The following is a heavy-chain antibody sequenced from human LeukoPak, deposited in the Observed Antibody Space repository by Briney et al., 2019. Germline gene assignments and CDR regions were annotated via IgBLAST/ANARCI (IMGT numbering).Heavy chain of an antibody. Sequence: SETLSLTCTVSGGSISSSSHHWGWIRQPPGKGLEWIGTIYYTGSTYYNPSLKSRVTISVDTSKNQFPLKLTSVTAADTAVYYCGVREPAYHYWGQGTLVTVSS. CDR2: IYYTGST. CDR1: GGSISSSSHH. J-gene: IGHJ4*02. D-gene: IGHD3-10*01. V-gene: IGHV4-39*01. CDR3: GVREPAYHY.